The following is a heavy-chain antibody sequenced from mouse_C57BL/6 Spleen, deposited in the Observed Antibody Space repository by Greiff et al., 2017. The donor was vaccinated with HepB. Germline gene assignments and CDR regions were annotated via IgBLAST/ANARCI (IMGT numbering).Heavy chain of an antibody. CDR1: GYTFTDYN. Sequence: VQLQQSGPELVKPGASVKMSCKASGYTFTDYNMHWVKQSHGKSLEWIGYINPNNGGTSYNQKFKGKATLTVNKSSSTAYMELRSLTSEDSAVYYCAYYGSSYTYFDVWGTGTTVTVSS. D-gene: IGHD1-1*01. J-gene: IGHJ1*03. V-gene: IGHV1-22*01. CDR2: INPNNGGT. CDR3: AYYGSSYTYFDV.